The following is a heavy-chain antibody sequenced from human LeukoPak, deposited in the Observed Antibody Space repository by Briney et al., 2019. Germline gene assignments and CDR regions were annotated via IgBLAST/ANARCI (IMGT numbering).Heavy chain of an antibody. CDR2: ISSSSSYI. CDR3: ASGGVLWFGKH. J-gene: IGHJ1*01. Sequence: GGSLRLSCAASGFTFSSYSMNWVRQAPGKGLEWVSSISSSSSYIYYADSVKGRFTISRDNAKNSLYLQMNSLRAEDTAVYYCASGGVLWFGKHWGQGTLVTVSS. CDR1: GFTFSSYS. V-gene: IGHV3-21*01. D-gene: IGHD3-10*01.